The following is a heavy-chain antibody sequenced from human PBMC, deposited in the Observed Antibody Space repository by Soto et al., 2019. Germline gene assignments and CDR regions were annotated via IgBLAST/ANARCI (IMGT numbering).Heavy chain of an antibody. D-gene: IGHD3-3*01. CDR2: ISYDGSNK. V-gene: IGHV3-30*18. J-gene: IGHJ6*02. CDR1: GFTFSSYG. Sequence: QVQLVESGGGVVQPGRSLRLSCAASGFTFSSYGMHWVRQAPGKGLELVAVISYDGSNKYYADSVKGRFTISRDHSKNTLSLPMNSLSAEATAVYYCANVPLEWLGGYYGMDVWGQGTTVTVSS. CDR3: ANVPLEWLGGYYGMDV.